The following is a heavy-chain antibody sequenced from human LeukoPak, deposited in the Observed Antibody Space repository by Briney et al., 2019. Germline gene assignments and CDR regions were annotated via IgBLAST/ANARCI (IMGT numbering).Heavy chain of an antibody. CDR2: ISSSSSYI. V-gene: IGHV3-21*01. J-gene: IGHJ4*02. CDR1: GFTFSSYS. Sequence: PGGSLRLSCAASGFTFSSYSMSWVRQAPGKGLEWVSSISSSSSYIYYADSVKGRFTISRDNAKNSLYLQMNSLRAEDTAVYYCARERNYDILTGSPTFGYWGQGTLVTVSS. CDR3: ARERNYDILTGSPTFGY. D-gene: IGHD3-9*01.